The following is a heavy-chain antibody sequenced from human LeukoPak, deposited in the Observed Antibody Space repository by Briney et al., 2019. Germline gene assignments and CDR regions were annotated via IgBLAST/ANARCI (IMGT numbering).Heavy chain of an antibody. Sequence: PSETLSLTCTVSGGSISTYYWSWIRQPPGEGLEWIGFIYYGGSTNYNPSLKTRVTFSMDTSKNQFSLKLTSLTAADTAVYYCARGGYGSGSYLGYWGQGTLVTVSS. CDR3: ARGGYGSGSYLGY. V-gene: IGHV4-59*01. J-gene: IGHJ4*02. D-gene: IGHD3-10*01. CDR2: IYYGGST. CDR1: GGSISTYY.